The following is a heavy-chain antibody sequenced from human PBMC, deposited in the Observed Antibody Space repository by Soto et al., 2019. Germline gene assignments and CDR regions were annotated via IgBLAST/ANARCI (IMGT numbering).Heavy chain of an antibody. CDR3: ARAGRTTMIRGPLTH. CDR1: GYTFTGYY. J-gene: IGHJ4*02. Sequence: ASVKVSCKASGYTFTGYYMHWVRQAPGQGLEWMGWINPNSGGTNYAQKFQGRVTMTRDTSISTAYMELSRLRSDDTAVYYCARAGRTTMIRGPLTHWGRGPLVTVSS. CDR2: INPNSGGT. D-gene: IGHD3-10*01. V-gene: IGHV1-2*02.